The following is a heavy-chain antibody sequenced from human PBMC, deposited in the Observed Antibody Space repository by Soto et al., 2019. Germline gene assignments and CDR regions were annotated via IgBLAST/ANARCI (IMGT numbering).Heavy chain of an antibody. Sequence: PVGSLRLSCAASGFTFSSYAMHWVRQAPGKGLEWVAVISYDGSNKYYADSVKGRFTISRDNSKNTLYLQMNSLRAEDTAVYYCASYDPRYWGQGTLVTVSS. V-gene: IGHV3-30-3*01. CDR1: GFTFSSYA. J-gene: IGHJ4*02. CDR2: ISYDGSNK. D-gene: IGHD3-22*01. CDR3: ASYDPRY.